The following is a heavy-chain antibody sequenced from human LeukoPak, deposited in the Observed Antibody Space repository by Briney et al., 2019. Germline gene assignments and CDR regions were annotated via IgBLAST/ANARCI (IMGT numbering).Heavy chain of an antibody. D-gene: IGHD2-2*01. J-gene: IGHJ4*02. V-gene: IGHV1-2*02. CDR1: GYTFTGYY. CDR3: ARTFCSSTSCYVATSGY. CDR2: INPNSGGT. Sequence: ASVKVSCKASGYTFTGYYMHWVRQAPGQGLEWMGWINPNSGGTNYAQKFQGRVTMTRDTSISTAYMELSRLRSDDTAVYYCARTFCSSTSCYVATSGYWGQGTLVTVSS.